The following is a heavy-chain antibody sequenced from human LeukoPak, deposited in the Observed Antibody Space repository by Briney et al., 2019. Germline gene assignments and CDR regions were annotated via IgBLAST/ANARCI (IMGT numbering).Heavy chain of an antibody. Sequence: GGSLKISRQCSGYSFTTYWIGRVRQMPGKGLEWIGVIYPGDSDTRYSPFFQGQVTISADKSISTAYLQWSSLKSSDTAMYYCARGGRTTIAPDYWGQGTLVTVSS. V-gene: IGHV5-51*01. CDR3: ARGGRTTIAPDY. CDR1: GYSFTTYW. J-gene: IGHJ4*02. D-gene: IGHD5-24*01. CDR2: IYPGDSDT.